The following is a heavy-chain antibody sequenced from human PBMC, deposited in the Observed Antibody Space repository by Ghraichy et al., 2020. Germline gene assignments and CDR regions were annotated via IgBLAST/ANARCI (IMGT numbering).Heavy chain of an antibody. D-gene: IGHD3-10*01. V-gene: IGHV3-21*01. J-gene: IGHJ4*02. CDR3: ARGRGSMVRGAKKPLDY. Sequence: GGSLRLSCEASGFTLSDFSLTWVRQAPGKGLEWVSSTRSDNAYIYYADSVRGRFTVSRDDAHNSLYLHMNSLRAEDTAVYYCARGRGSMVRGAKKPLDYWGQGALVTVSS. CDR2: TRSDNAYI. CDR1: GFTLSDFS.